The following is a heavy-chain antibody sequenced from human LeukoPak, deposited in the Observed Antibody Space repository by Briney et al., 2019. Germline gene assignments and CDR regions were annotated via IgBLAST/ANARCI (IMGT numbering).Heavy chain of an antibody. V-gene: IGHV3-30*18. Sequence: GGSVRLSCAASGFTFSSYGMHWVRQSPGKGLEWVAIISNDGGNKYYADSVKGRFTLSRDNSRNTLYLQMNSLRAEDTAVYYCAKDSLGGVVPAAISAYWGQGTLVTVSS. J-gene: IGHJ4*02. CDR3: AKDSLGGVVPAAISAY. D-gene: IGHD2-2*02. CDR2: ISNDGGNK. CDR1: GFTFSSYG.